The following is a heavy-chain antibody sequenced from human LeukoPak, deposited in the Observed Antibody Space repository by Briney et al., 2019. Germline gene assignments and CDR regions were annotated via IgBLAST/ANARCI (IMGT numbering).Heavy chain of an antibody. D-gene: IGHD6-6*01. J-gene: IGHJ5*02. CDR1: GGSISSYY. CDR3: ARGLIAARNWFDP. CDR2: IYYSGST. V-gene: IGHV4-59*01. Sequence: KTSETLSLTCTVSGGSISSYYWSWIRQHPGKGLEWIGYIYYSGSTNYNPSLKSRVTISVDTSKNQFSLKLSSVTAADTAVYYCARGLIAARNWFDPWGQGTLVTVSS.